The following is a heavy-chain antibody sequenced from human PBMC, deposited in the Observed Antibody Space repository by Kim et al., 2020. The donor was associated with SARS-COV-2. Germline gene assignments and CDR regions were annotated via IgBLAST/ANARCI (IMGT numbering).Heavy chain of an antibody. CDR3: ARESAGTTGYYYYGMDV. D-gene: IGHD1-1*01. Sequence: FQGRVTITRDTSASTAYMELSSLRSEDTAVYYCARESAGTTGYYYYGMDVWGQGTTVTVSS. V-gene: IGHV1-3*01. J-gene: IGHJ6*02.